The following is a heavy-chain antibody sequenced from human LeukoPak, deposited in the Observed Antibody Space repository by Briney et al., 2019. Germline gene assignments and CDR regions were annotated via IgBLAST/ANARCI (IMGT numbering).Heavy chain of an antibody. J-gene: IGHJ4*02. V-gene: IGHV3-33*06. D-gene: IGHD6-13*01. Sequence: PGRSLRLSCAASGFTLSTYGMYWVRQAPGKGLEWVAVIWNDGGNKHYADSVKGRFTISRDNSKNTLDLQMNSLRAEDTAVYYCAKDLSSSWFEGLDNWGQGTLVTLSS. CDR2: IWNDGGNK. CDR3: AKDLSSSWFEGLDN. CDR1: GFTLSTYG.